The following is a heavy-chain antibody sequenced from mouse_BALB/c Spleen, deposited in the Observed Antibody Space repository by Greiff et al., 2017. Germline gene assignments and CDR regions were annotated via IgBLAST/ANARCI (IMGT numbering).Heavy chain of an antibody. CDR3: ARVTNWDYFDY. CDR2: ISSGGSYT. CDR1: GFTFSSYA. Sequence: EVKLVESGGGLVKPGGSLKLSCAASGFTFSSYAMSWVRQSPEKRLEWVAEISSGGSYTYYPDTVTGRFTISRDNAKNTLYLEMSSLRSEDTAMYYCARVTNWDYFDYWGQGTTLTVSS. V-gene: IGHV5-9-4*01. D-gene: IGHD4-1*01. J-gene: IGHJ2*01.